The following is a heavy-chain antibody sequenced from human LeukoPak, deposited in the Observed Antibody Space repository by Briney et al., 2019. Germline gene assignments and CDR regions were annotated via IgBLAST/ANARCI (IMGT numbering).Heavy chain of an antibody. V-gene: IGHV4-4*07. CDR3: ARDRHLSAWSGYLTTPGYYYYMDV. J-gene: IGHJ6*03. D-gene: IGHD3-3*01. CDR2: IYTSGST. Sequence: PSETLSLTCTVSGGSISSYYWSWIRQPAGKGLEWIGRIYTSGSTNYNPSLKSRVTMSVDTSKNQFSLRLSSVTAADTAVYYCARDRHLSAWSGYLTTPGYYYYMDVWGKGTTVTVSS. CDR1: GGSISSYY.